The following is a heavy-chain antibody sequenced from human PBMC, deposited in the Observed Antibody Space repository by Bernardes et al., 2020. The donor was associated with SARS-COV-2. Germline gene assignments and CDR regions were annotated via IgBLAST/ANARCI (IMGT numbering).Heavy chain of an antibody. D-gene: IGHD4-17*01. CDR3: ARGKLIYGDPFDDYFDY. J-gene: IGHJ4*02. Sequence: GGSLRLSCAASGFTFSSYGMHWVRQAPGKGLEWVAVIWYDGSNKYYADSVKGRFTISRDNSKNTLYLQMNSLRAEDTAVYYCARGKLIYGDPFDDYFDYWGQGTLVTVSS. V-gene: IGHV3-33*01. CDR1: GFTFSSYG. CDR2: IWYDGSNK.